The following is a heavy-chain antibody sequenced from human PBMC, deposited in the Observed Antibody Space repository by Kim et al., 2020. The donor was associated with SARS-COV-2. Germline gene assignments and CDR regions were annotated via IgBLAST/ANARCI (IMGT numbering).Heavy chain of an antibody. D-gene: IGHD3-10*01. CDR3: ARGAITMVRGVIEVRSVDY. Sequence: SVKVSCKASGGTFSSYAISWVRQAPGQGLEWMGGIIPIFGTANYAQKFQGRVTITADESTSTAYMELSSLRSEDTAVYYCARGAITMVRGVIEVRSVDYWGQGTLVTVSS. J-gene: IGHJ4*02. CDR1: GGTFSSYA. V-gene: IGHV1-69*13. CDR2: IIPIFGTA.